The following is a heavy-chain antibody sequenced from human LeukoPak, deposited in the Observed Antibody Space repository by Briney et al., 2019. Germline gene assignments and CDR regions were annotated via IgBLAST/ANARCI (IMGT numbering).Heavy chain of an antibody. D-gene: IGHD3-22*01. J-gene: IGHJ6*02. V-gene: IGHV3-23*01. CDR1: GFTFSSYA. Sequence: GGSLRLSGAASGFTFSSYAMSWVRQAPGKGLEWVSAISGSGGSTYYADSVKGRFTISRDNSKNTLYLQMNSLRAEDTAVYYCAKDRPTYYYDKNPDLVPLWGQGTTVTVSS. CDR3: AKDRPTYYYDKNPDLVPL. CDR2: ISGSGGST.